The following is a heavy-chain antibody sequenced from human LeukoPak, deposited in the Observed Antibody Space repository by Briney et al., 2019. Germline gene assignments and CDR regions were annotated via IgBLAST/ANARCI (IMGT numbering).Heavy chain of an antibody. J-gene: IGHJ4*02. CDR1: GYTFTSYD. CDR3: ARPLRGYCSGGSCYKGILVY. CDR2: MNPNSGNT. Sequence: ASVKVSCKASGYTFTSYDINWVRQATGQGLERMGWMNPNSGNTGYAQEFQGRVTMTRNTSISTAYMELSSLRSEDTAVYYCARPLRGYCSGGSCYKGILVYWGQGTLVTVSS. V-gene: IGHV1-8*01. D-gene: IGHD2-15*01.